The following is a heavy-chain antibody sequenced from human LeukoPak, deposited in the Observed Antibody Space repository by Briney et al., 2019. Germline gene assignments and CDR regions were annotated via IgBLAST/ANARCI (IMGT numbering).Heavy chain of an antibody. V-gene: IGHV3-66*01. CDR1: GFTVSNNY. J-gene: IGHJ4*02. CDR3: ARASYGSGSYYFDN. CDR2: IYSDGST. Sequence: GGSLRLSCAASGFTVSNNYMSWVRQAPGKGPEWVSVIYSDGSTYYADSVKGRFTISRDNSKNTVNLEMNSLRAEDTAVYHCARASYGSGSYYFDNWGQGTLVTVSS. D-gene: IGHD3-10*01.